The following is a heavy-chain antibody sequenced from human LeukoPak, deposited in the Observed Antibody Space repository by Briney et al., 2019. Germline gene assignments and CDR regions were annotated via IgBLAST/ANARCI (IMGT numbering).Heavy chain of an antibody. Sequence: PGGSLRLSCGASGFTFSSNAMSWVRQAPGKGLEWVSSISRGGGIIYYADSVKGRFTISRDNAKNSLYLQMNSLRAEDTAVYYCARTRLNWGHAFDIWGQGTMVTVSS. CDR3: ARTRLNWGHAFDI. V-gene: IGHV3-48*03. CDR1: GFTFSSNA. J-gene: IGHJ3*02. D-gene: IGHD7-27*01. CDR2: ISRGGGII.